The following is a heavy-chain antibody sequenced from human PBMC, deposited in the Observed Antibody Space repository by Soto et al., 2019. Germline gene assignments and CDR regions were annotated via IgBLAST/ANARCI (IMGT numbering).Heavy chain of an antibody. V-gene: IGHV1-18*01. CDR2: ISAYNGNT. CDR3: ASDGPQPDY. CDR1: GYTFSSYD. Sequence: QVQLVQSGAEVKKPGASVKVSCKASGYTFSSYDISWVRQAPGQGLEWMGWISAYNGNTNYAQKLQGRVTMTTDTTTTTDYMQMSSLTYDAAAYYYGASDGPQPDYWGQGTLVTVSS. J-gene: IGHJ4*02.